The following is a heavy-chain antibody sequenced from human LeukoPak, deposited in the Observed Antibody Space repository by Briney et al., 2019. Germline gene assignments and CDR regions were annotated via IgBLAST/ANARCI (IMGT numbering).Heavy chain of an antibody. Sequence: ASVKVSCKASGYTFTSYAMHWVRQAPGQRLEWMGWVNGGNGSTKYSQKFQGRLTITRDTSASTAYMELSSLRPEDTAVYYCARNKWGDYDFDYWGQGTLVTVSS. CDR2: VNGGNGST. J-gene: IGHJ4*02. CDR1: GYTFTSYA. V-gene: IGHV1-3*01. CDR3: ARNKWGDYDFDY. D-gene: IGHD4-17*01.